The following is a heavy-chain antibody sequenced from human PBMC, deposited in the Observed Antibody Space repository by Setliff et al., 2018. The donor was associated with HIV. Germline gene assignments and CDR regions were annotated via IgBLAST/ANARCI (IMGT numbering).Heavy chain of an antibody. CDR1: GGSFSGYS. J-gene: IGHJ4*02. V-gene: IGHV4-34*01. Sequence: SETLSLTCVVYGGSFSGYSWTWIRQPPGKGLEWIGEINHSGSANRNPSLMSRVAISLDTSENQFSLKLRSVTPADTAVYYCAREKIVVLRAYHFDYWGLGTLVTVSS. CDR2: INHSGSA. D-gene: IGHD3-22*01. CDR3: AREKIVVLRAYHFDY.